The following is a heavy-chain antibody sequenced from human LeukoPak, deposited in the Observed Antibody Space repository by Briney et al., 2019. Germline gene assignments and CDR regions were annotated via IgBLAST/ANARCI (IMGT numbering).Heavy chain of an antibody. V-gene: IGHV3-53*01. CDR1: GFTVSSNY. Sequence: GGSLRLSCAASGFTVSSNYMSWVRQAPGKGLEWVSVIYSGGSTYYADYVKGRFTISRDNSKNTLYLQMNSLRAEDTAVYYCARDSSGYSDDYWGQGTLVTVSS. D-gene: IGHD3-22*01. J-gene: IGHJ4*02. CDR3: ARDSSGYSDDY. CDR2: IYSGGST.